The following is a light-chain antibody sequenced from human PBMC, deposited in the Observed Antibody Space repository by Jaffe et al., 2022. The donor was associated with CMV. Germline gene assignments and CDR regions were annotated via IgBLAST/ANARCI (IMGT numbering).Light chain of an antibody. J-gene: IGKJ4*01. CDR3: QQYKNWPLT. CDR1: QSVSSN. CDR2: GAS. V-gene: IGKV3-15*01. Sequence: EIVMTQSPATLSVSPGERATLSCRASQSVSSNLAWYQQKPGQAPRLLIHGASTRATGFPARFSGSGSGTEFTLTISSLQSEDFAVYYCQQYKNWPLTFGGGTKVEIK.